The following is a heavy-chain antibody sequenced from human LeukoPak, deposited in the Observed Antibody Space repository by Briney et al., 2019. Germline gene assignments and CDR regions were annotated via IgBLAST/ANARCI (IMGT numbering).Heavy chain of an antibody. CDR2: IIPIFGTA. V-gene: IGHV1-69*13. CDR3: ARDRLDSSGYYYEMGFDP. J-gene: IGHJ5*02. CDR1: GYTLTELS. D-gene: IGHD3-22*01. Sequence: SVKVSCKVSGYTLTELSMHWVRQAPGQGLEWMGGIIPIFGTANYAQKFQGRVTITPDESTSTAYMELSSLRSEDTAVYYCARDRLDSSGYYYEMGFDPWGQGTLVTVSS.